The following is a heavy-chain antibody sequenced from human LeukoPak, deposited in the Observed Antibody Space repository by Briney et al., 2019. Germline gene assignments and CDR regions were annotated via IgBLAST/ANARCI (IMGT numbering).Heavy chain of an antibody. J-gene: IGHJ4*02. V-gene: IGHV3-21*01. CDR3: ARGAIDSSWYYFDY. D-gene: IGHD6-13*01. Sequence: GGSLRFSCAASGFTFSSYSMNWVRQAPGKGLEWVSSISSSSSYIYYADSVKGRFTISRDNAKNSLYLQMNSLRAEDTAVYYCARGAIDSSWYYFDYWGQGTLVTVSS. CDR1: GFTFSSYS. CDR2: ISSSSSYI.